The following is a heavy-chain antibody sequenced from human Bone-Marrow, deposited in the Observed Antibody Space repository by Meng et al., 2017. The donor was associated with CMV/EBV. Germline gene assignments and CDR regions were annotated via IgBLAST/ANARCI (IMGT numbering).Heavy chain of an antibody. J-gene: IGHJ6*02. Sequence: SETLSLTCAVHGGSFSGYYWSWIRQPPGKGLEWIGEINHSGSTNYNPSLKSRVTISVDTSKNQFSLKLSSVTAADTAVYYCARDTARRYYYYGMDVWGQGTTVTVSS. V-gene: IGHV4-34*01. D-gene: IGHD6-6*01. CDR2: INHSGST. CDR3: ARDTARRYYYYGMDV. CDR1: GGSFSGYY.